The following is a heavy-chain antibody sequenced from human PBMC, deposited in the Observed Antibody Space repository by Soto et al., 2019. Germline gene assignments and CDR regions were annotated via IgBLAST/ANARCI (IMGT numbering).Heavy chain of an antibody. CDR2: MSAGGGST. Sequence: GGSLRLSCAASGFSFSSYAMSWVRQAPGKGLEWVSCMSAGGGSTFHADSVKGRFTISRDNSKNTLYLQMNSLRAEDTAVYYCAKGSYGSGTDYFYGMDVRGQGTTVTVSS. CDR1: GFSFSSYA. CDR3: AKGSYGSGTDYFYGMDV. D-gene: IGHD3-10*01. J-gene: IGHJ6*02. V-gene: IGHV3-23*01.